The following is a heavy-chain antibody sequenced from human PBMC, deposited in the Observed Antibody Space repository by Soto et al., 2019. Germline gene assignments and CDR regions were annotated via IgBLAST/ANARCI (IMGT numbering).Heavy chain of an antibody. V-gene: IGHV4-59*08. Sequence: PSETLSLTCTVSGGSISSYYWSWIRQPPGKGLEWIGYIYYSGSTNYNPSLKSRVTISVDTSKNQFSLKLSSVTAADTAVYYCARHSLYCTNGVCPTSNNWFDPWGQGTLVTVS. CDR2: IYYSGST. CDR3: ARHSLYCTNGVCPTSNNWFDP. CDR1: GGSISSYY. D-gene: IGHD2-8*01. J-gene: IGHJ5*02.